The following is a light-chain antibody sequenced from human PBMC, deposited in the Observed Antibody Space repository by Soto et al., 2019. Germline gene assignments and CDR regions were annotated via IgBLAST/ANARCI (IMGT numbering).Light chain of an antibody. CDR2: EVS. V-gene: IGLV2-23*02. CDR3: CSYGGSRAV. Sequence: QSALTQPASVSGSPGQSITISCTGTSSDVGSNNLVSWYHQHPAQAPKLMIYEVSKRRLGVSARFSASKSGNTASLTISGLQAEDEADYYCCSYGGSRAVFGGGTQLTVL. CDR1: SSDVGSNNL. J-gene: IGLJ7*01.